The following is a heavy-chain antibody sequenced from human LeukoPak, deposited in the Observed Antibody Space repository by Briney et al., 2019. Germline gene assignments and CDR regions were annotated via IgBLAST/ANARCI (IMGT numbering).Heavy chain of an antibody. CDR2: INHSGST. D-gene: IGHD6-13*01. V-gene: IGHV4-34*01. J-gene: IGHJ6*03. Sequence: SETLSLTCAVYGGSFSGYYWSWIRQPPGKGLEWIGEINHSGSTNYNPSLKGRVTISVDTSKNQFSLKLSSVTAADTAVYYCARVRAAAGPRYYYYYYYMDVWGKGTTVTVSS. CDR3: ARVRAAAGPRYYYYYYYMDV. CDR1: GGSFSGYY.